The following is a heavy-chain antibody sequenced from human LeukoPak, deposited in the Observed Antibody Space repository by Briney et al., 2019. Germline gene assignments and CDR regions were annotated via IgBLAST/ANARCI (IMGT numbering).Heavy chain of an antibody. J-gene: IGHJ6*03. CDR1: GGTFSSYA. Sequence: ASVKVSCKASGGTFSSYAISWVRQPPGQGLEWMGGIIPIFGTANYAQKFQGRVTITTDESTSTAYMELSSLRSEDTAVYYCASGGGAALDYMDVWGKGTTVTVSS. D-gene: IGHD6-13*01. V-gene: IGHV1-69*05. CDR3: ASGGGAALDYMDV. CDR2: IIPIFGTA.